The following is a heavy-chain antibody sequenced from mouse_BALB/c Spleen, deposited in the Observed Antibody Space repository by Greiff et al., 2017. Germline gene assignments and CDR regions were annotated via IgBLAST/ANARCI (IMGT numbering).Heavy chain of an antibody. J-gene: IGHJ4*01. V-gene: IGHV6-6*02. CDR1: GFTFSNYW. Sequence: EVKVEESGGGLVQPGGSMKLSCVASGFTFSNYWMNWVRQSPEKGLEWVAEIRLKSNNYATHYAESVKGRFTISRDDSKSSVYLQMNNLRAEDTGIYYCTRGDYYAMDYWGQGTSVTVSS. CDR3: TRGDYYAMDY. CDR2: IRLKSNNYAT.